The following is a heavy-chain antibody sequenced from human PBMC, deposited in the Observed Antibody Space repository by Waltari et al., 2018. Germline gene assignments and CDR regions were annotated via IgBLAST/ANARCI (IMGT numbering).Heavy chain of an antibody. CDR1: GFTFSSYG. CDR2: IRYDGSNK. Sequence: QVQLVESGGGVVQPGGSLRLSCAGSGFTFSSYGLHWVRQAPGKGLEWVAFIRYDGSNKYYADSVKGRFTISRDNSKNTLYLQMNSLRAEDTAVYYCAKDGSIAALRYFDYWGQGTLVTVSS. V-gene: IGHV3-30*02. J-gene: IGHJ4*02. D-gene: IGHD6-6*01. CDR3: AKDGSIAALRYFDY.